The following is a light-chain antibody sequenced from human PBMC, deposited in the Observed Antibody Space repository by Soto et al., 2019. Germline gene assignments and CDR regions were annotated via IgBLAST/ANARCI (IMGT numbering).Light chain of an antibody. CDR1: SSNIGAGYD. Sequence: QSVLTQPPSVSGAPGQRVTISCTGSSSNIGAGYDVHWYQQLPGTAPKLLIYANNNRPSGVPDRFAGSKPGTSVSLAITGLQSDDEADYYCQSYDSSLSGYVFGTGTKVTVL. J-gene: IGLJ1*01. CDR3: QSYDSSLSGYV. CDR2: ANN. V-gene: IGLV1-40*01.